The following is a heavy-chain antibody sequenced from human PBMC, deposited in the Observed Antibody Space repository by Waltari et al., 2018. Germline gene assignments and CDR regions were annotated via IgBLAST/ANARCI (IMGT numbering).Heavy chain of an antibody. Sequence: VQLVQSGAEVKKPGASVKVSCKASGYTFTGYYMHWVRQAPGQGLAWMGRINPNSGGTNYGQKFQGRVTMTRDTAISTAYMELSRLRSDETAVYYCASLGGNSYGYAFDIWGQGTMVTVAS. CDR3: ASLGGNSYGYAFDI. CDR1: GYTFTGYY. CDR2: INPNSGGT. D-gene: IGHD5-18*01. J-gene: IGHJ3*02. V-gene: IGHV1-2*02.